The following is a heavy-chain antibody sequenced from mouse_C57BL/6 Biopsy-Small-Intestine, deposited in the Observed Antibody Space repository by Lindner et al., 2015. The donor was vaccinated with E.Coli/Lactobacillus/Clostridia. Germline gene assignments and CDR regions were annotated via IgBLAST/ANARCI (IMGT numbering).Heavy chain of an antibody. J-gene: IGHJ2*01. V-gene: IGHV1-85*01. CDR3: ATEGYVSTYSYCFDY. CDR1: GYTFTDFD. CDR2: IFPRDGST. D-gene: IGHD1-1*01. Sequence: VQLQESGPELVKPGTSVKLSCKASGYTFTDFDIHWVRQRPGQGLEWIAWIFPRDGSTWYNERFKGKATLTVDTSSSTAYMELHSLTSEDSAVYFCATEGYVSTYSYCFDYWGQGTTLTVSS.